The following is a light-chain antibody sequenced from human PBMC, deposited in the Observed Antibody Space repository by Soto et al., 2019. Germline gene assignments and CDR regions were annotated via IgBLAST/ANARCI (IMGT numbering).Light chain of an antibody. CDR3: QQLNTYPIT. CDR1: RGISSY. Sequence: IQLTQSPSSLSASVGDRVTITCRASRGISSYLAWYQQKPGKALKILIYAASTLQSGVPSRFRGSGSGTDFTLTISRLQPEDFATYYCQQLNTYPITFGQGTRLEIK. J-gene: IGKJ5*01. CDR2: AAS. V-gene: IGKV1-9*01.